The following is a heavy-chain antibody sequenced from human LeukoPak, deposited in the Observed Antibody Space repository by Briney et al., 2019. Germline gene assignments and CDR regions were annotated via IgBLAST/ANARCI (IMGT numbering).Heavy chain of an antibody. D-gene: IGHD3-10*01. J-gene: IGHJ5*02. CDR1: GGSFSGYY. Sequence: SETLSLTCAVYGGSFSGYYWSWIRQPPGKGLEWIGEINHSGGTNYNPSLKSRVTISVDTSKNQFSLKLSSVTAADTAVYYCARGRPGSGSYHGWFDPWGQGTLVTVSS. CDR2: INHSGGT. CDR3: ARGRPGSGSYHGWFDP. V-gene: IGHV4-34*01.